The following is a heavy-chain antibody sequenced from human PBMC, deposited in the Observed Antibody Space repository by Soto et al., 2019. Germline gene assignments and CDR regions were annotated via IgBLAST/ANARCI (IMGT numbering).Heavy chain of an antibody. CDR1: GGSFSGYY. Sequence: SETLSLTCAVYGGSFSGYYWSWIRQPPGKGLEWIGDIYHSGSTNYNPSLKSRVTISVDTSKNQFSLNLSSVTAADTAVYYCAGGRGRQQLGMSYYYGMDVWGQGTPVTVYS. CDR3: AGGRGRQQLGMSYYYGMDV. J-gene: IGHJ6*02. V-gene: IGHV4-34*01. CDR2: IYHSGST. D-gene: IGHD6-13*01.